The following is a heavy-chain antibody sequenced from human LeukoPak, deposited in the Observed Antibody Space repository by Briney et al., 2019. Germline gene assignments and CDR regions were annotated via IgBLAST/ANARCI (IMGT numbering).Heavy chain of an antibody. V-gene: IGHV1-46*01. Sequence: ASVKVSCKASGYTFTSYYMHWVRQAPGQGLEWLGIINPSGGSTSYAQKFQGRVTMTRDTSTSTVYMELSSLRSEDTAVYYCARAMVRGVNRRNPFDYWGQGTLVTVSS. CDR1: GYTFTSYY. CDR3: ARAMVRGVNRRNPFDY. D-gene: IGHD3-10*01. J-gene: IGHJ4*02. CDR2: INPSGGST.